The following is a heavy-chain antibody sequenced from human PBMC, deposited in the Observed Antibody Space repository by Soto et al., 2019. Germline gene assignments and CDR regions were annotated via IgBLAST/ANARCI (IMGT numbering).Heavy chain of an antibody. CDR3: VKGNQLLRYYFES. V-gene: IGHV3-64D*06. CDR1: GFSFRSCA. D-gene: IGHD2-21*01. CDR2: ITSEGDRT. J-gene: IGHJ4*02. Sequence: GESLKISCLASGFSFRSCAMHWVRQAPGKGLEYVSGITSEGDRTWHADSVKGRFTVSRDNSRNTLYLHLSSLRAEDTAVYYCVKGNQLLRYYFESWGQGTLVTVSS.